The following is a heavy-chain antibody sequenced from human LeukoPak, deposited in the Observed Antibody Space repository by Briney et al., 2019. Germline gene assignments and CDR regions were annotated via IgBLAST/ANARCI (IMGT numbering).Heavy chain of an antibody. CDR2: VYYSGSA. J-gene: IGHJ3*01. D-gene: IGHD4-17*01. CDR1: VDSVTTYY. V-gene: IGHV4-59*08. CDR3: ASRTVTTFLLL. Sequence: PSETLSLTCTVSVDSVTTYYWRWIRQPRRKGQEWLGYVYYSGSATYNPSLKSRVTISVDTSKNQFSLKLSSVTAADTAVYYCASRTVTTFLLLWGQGTMVTVSS.